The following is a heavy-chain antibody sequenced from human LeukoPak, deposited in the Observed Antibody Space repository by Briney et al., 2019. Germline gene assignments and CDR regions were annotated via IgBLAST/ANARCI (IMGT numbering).Heavy chain of an antibody. CDR1: GFTFSSYA. V-gene: IGHV3-23*01. CDR3: AKSLEALSIVATIPVDY. D-gene: IGHD5-12*01. J-gene: IGHJ4*02. CDR2: ISGSGGST. Sequence: GGSLRLSCAAAGFTFSSYAMSWVRQAPGKGLEWVSAISGSGGSTYYADSVTGRFSISRDNSKNTLYLQMNSLRAEDTAVYYCAKSLEALSIVATIPVDYWGQGTLVTVSS.